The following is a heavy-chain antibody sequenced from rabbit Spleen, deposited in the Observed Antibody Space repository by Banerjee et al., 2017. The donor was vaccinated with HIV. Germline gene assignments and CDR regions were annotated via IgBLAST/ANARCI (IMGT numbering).Heavy chain of an antibody. D-gene: IGHD8-1*01. CDR3: ARDAGSSFSSYGMDL. CDR2: INAITGKA. J-gene: IGHJ6*01. CDR1: GFDFSGYYM. V-gene: IGHV1S45*01. Sequence: QEQLKESGGGLVQPGGSLKLSCKASGFDFSGYYMSWVRQAPGKGLDWIACINAITGKAVYANWAKGRSTFSKTSSTTVTLQMTSLTAADTATYFCARDAGSSFSSYGMDLWGPGTLVTVS.